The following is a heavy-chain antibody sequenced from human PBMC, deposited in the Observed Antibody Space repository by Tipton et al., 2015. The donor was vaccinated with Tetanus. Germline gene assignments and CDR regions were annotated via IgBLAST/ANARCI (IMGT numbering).Heavy chain of an antibody. CDR1: GFTLSNHA. V-gene: IGHV3-23*01. J-gene: IGHJ4*02. Sequence: SLRLSCAASGFTLSNHAMTWVRQAPGKGLEWVSAISISGDSTYYADSVKGRFTISRDNSKDTLYLQMHSLRVEDTAVYYCAKEIRPNDSWGQGTLVTVSS. CDR3: AKEIRPNDS. D-gene: IGHD3-16*01. CDR2: ISISGDST.